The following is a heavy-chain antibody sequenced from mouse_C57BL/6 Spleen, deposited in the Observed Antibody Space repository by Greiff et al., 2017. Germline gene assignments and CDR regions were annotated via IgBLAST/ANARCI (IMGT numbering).Heavy chain of an antibody. Sequence: EVQLQQSGGGLVKPGGSLKLSCAASGFTFSDYGMHWVRQAPEKGLEWVAYISSGSSTIYYADTVKGRFTISRDNAKNTLFLQMTSLRSEDTAMYYCAKTGAYYYAMDYWGQGTPVTVSS. CDR2: ISSGSSTI. V-gene: IGHV5-17*01. J-gene: IGHJ4*01. CDR1: GFTFSDYG. D-gene: IGHD4-1*01. CDR3: AKTGAYYYAMDY.